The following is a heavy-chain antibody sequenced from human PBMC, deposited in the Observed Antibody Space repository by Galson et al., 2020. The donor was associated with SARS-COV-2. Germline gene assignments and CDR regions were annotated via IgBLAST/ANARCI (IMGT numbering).Heavy chain of an antibody. CDR2: IFSNDEK. D-gene: IGHD2-21*01. Sequence: SGPTLVKPTETLTLTCTVSGLSLRDPSVSWIRQPPGKALEWLAHIFSNDEKSYSPSLNSRLTISKDTSKSQVVLTMTNMDPVDTATYYCARIVQHAFSWVLWFDIWGQGTMVTVSS. V-gene: IGHV2-26*01. CDR1: GLSLRDPS. J-gene: IGHJ3*02. CDR3: ARIVQHAFSWVLWFDI.